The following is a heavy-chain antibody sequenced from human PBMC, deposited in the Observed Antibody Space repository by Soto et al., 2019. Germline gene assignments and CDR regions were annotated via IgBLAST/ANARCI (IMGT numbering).Heavy chain of an antibody. CDR1: GDSVSSNSAA. CDR3: ARDEPDYGGNSFDY. D-gene: IGHD4-17*01. V-gene: IGHV6-1*01. Sequence: SQTLSLSCAISGDSVSSNSAAWNCISQSPSRGLEWLGRTYYRSKWYNDYAVSVKSRITINPDTSKNQFSLQLNSVTPEDTAVYYCARDEPDYGGNSFDYWGQGTLVTVSS. CDR2: TYYRSKWYN. J-gene: IGHJ4*02.